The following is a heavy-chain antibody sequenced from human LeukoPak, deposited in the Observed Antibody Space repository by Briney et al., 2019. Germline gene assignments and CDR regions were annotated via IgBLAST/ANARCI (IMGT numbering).Heavy chain of an antibody. CDR3: ARAEGGYSYGYEDY. CDR1: GYTFTASY. V-gene: IGHV7-4-1*02. CDR2: INTNTGNP. Sequence: ASVKVSCKASGYTFTASYIHWVRQAPGQGLEWMGWINTNTGNPTYAQGFTGRFVFSLDTSVSTAYLQISSLKAEDTAVYYCARAEGGYSYGYEDYWGQGTLVTVSS. D-gene: IGHD5-18*01. J-gene: IGHJ4*02.